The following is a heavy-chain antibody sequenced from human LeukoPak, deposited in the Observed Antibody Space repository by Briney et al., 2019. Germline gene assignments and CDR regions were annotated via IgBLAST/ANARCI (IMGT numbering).Heavy chain of an antibody. CDR2: IIPIFGTA. V-gene: IGHV1-69*13. J-gene: IGHJ4*02. D-gene: IGHD5-12*01. Sequence: VASVKVSCKASAGTFSSYAISWVRQAPGQGLEWMGGIIPIFGTANYAQKFQGRVIIPADESTSAAYMELSSLRSEDRAVYYCAREVGNSGYVPFVYWGQGTLGTVSS. CDR3: AREVGNSGYVPFVY. CDR1: AGTFSSYA.